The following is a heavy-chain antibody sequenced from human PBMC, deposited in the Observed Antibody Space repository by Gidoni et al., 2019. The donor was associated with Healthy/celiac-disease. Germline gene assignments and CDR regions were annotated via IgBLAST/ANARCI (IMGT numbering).Heavy chain of an antibody. J-gene: IGHJ4*02. CDR1: GFPFSSYS. CDR3: ARSGLVYSSGWYSFDY. CDR2: ISSSSSYI. Sequence: EVQLVESGGGLVKPGGSLRLSCAASGFPFSSYSMNWVRQAPGKGLEWVSSISSSSSYIYYADSVKGRFTISRDNAKNSLYLQMNSLRAEDTAVYYCARSGLVYSSGWYSFDYWGQGTLVTVSS. V-gene: IGHV3-21*01. D-gene: IGHD6-19*01.